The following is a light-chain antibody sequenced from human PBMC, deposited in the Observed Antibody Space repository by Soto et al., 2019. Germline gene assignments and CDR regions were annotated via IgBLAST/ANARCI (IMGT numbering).Light chain of an antibody. CDR1: SSDIGAYNY. J-gene: IGLJ1*01. V-gene: IGLV2-14*01. CDR3: FSFTTDWTHV. CDR2: EVS. Sequence: QSVLTQPASVSGFPGQSITISCTVSSSDIGAYNYVSWFQQYPGKAPKLIISEVSNRPSGVSNRFSGSKSGTAASLTISGLQTEDEADYFCFSFTTDWTHVFGTGTKVTLL.